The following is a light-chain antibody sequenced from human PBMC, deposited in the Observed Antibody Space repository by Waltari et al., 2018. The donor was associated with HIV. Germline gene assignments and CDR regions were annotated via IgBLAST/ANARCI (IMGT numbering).Light chain of an antibody. J-gene: IGLJ2*01. CDR2: RNN. CDR3: AAWDDSLSGLVV. Sequence: QTVLTQPPSASGTHGQRVTIAGSGSSSNIGSNYVYWYQQLPGTAPKLLIYRNNQRPSGVPDRFSGAKSGTSASLAISGLRSEDEADYYCAAWDDSLSGLVVFGGGTKLTVL. CDR1: SSNIGSNY. V-gene: IGLV1-47*01.